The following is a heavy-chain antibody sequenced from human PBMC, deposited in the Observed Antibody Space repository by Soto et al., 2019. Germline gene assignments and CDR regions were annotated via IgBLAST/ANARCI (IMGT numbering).Heavy chain of an antibody. Sequence: ASVKVSCKASGYTFTSCGISWVRQAPGQGLEWMGWISAYNGNTNYAQKLQGRVTMTTDTSTSTAYMELRSLRSDDTAVYYCARVVKSTENYDILTGRFDPWGQGTLVTVSS. CDR3: ARVVKSTENYDILTGRFDP. J-gene: IGHJ5*02. V-gene: IGHV1-18*01. CDR1: GYTFTSCG. CDR2: ISAYNGNT. D-gene: IGHD3-9*01.